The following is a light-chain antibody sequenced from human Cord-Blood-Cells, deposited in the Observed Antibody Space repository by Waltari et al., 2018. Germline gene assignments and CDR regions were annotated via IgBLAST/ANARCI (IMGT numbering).Light chain of an antibody. Sequence: SSELTQDPAVSVALGQKVRITCQGESLRSYYASWYQQKPGQAPVLVIYGKNNRPSGIPDRFSGSSSGNTASLTITGAQAEDEADYYCNSRDSSGNHVVFGGGTKLTVL. V-gene: IGLV3-19*01. CDR2: GKN. CDR1: SLRSYY. CDR3: NSRDSSGNHVV. J-gene: IGLJ2*01.